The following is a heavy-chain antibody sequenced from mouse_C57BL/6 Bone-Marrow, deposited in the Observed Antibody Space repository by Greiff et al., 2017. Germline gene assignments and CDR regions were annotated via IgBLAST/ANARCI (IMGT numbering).Heavy chain of an antibody. D-gene: IGHD1-1*01. V-gene: IGHV5-6*02. CDR2: ISSGGSYT. CDR1: GFTFSSYG. Sequence: DVMLVESGGDLVKPGGSLKLSCAASGFTFSSYGMSWVRQTPDKRLEWVATISSGGSYTYYPDSVKGRFTISRDNAKNTLYLQMSSLKSEDTAMYFCERHGATVVAPDYWGEGTTLTVSS. J-gene: IGHJ2*01. CDR3: ERHGATVVAPDY.